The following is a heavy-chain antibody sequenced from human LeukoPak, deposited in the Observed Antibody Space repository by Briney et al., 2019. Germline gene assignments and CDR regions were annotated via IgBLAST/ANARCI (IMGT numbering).Heavy chain of an antibody. CDR3: ARVLPGTVAVAGTRVFDI. CDR1: GGSISSSSYY. V-gene: IGHV4-39*01. Sequence: SETLSLTCTVSGGSISSSSYYWGWIRQPPGKGLEWIGSIYHSGSTYYNPSLKSRVTISVDTSKNQFSLKLSSVTAADTAVYYCARVLPGTVAVAGTRVFDIWGQGTMVTVSS. D-gene: IGHD6-19*01. J-gene: IGHJ3*02. CDR2: IYHSGST.